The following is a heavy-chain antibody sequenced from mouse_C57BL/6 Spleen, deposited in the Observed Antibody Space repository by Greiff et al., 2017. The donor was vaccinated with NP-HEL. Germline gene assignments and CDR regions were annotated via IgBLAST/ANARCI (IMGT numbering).Heavy chain of an antibody. V-gene: IGHV1-26*01. Sequence: VQLQQSGPELVKPGASVKISCKASGYTFTDYYMNWVKQSHGKSLEWIGDINPNNGGTSYNQKFKGKATLTVDKSSSTAYMELRSLTSEDSAVYYCARGRGSNFDYWGQGTTLTVSS. D-gene: IGHD1-3*01. CDR3: ARGRGSNFDY. CDR2: INPNNGGT. J-gene: IGHJ2*01. CDR1: GYTFTDYY.